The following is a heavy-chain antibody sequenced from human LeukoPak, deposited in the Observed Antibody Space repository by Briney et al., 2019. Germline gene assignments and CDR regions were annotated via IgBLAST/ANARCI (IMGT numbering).Heavy chain of an antibody. CDR2: IDPNIEDT. D-gene: IGHD6-6*01. CDR3: ARGFGTSSFRSFDF. J-gene: IGHJ4*02. Sequence: EASVKVSCKASGYTFTGCYMHWVRQAPGQGLEWMGWIDPNIEDTFYARRFQGRVTMTWDTSISTAYMDLSRLKSDDTAIYYCARGFGTSSFRSFDFWGQGTLITVSS. CDR1: GYTFTGCY. V-gene: IGHV1-2*02.